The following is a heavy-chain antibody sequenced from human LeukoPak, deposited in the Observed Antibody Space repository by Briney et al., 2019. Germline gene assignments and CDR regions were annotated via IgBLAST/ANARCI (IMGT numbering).Heavy chain of an antibody. D-gene: IGHD4-17*01. J-gene: IGHJ6*02. Sequence: GGSLRLSCAASGFTFSSYWVNWVRQAPGKGLEWVANIKQDGSQKYYVESVKGRFTISRDNARNSLYLQMNSLRAEDTAVYYCAKFALATVTKGYYYYYGMDVWGQGTTVTVSS. CDR2: IKQDGSQK. CDR3: AKFALATVTKGYYYYYGMDV. CDR1: GFTFSSYW. V-gene: IGHV3-7*03.